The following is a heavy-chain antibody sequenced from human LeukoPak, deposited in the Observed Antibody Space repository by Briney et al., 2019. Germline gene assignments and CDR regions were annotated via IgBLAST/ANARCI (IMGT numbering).Heavy chain of an antibody. CDR2: ISGSGGST. CDR1: GFTFSSYA. V-gene: IGHV3-23*01. D-gene: IGHD3-16*01. J-gene: IGHJ6*02. Sequence: GASLRLSCAASGFTFSSYAMSCVRQAPRQGLEWVSAISGSGGSTYYADSVKGRFTISRDNSKNTLYLQMNSLRAEDTAVYYCAKGHVSYYYYGMDVWGQGTTVTVSS. CDR3: AKGHVSYYYYGMDV.